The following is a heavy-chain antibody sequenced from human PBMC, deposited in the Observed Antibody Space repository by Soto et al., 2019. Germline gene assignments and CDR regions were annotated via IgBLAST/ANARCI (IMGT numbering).Heavy chain of an antibody. D-gene: IGHD3-10*01. V-gene: IGHV3-7*01. J-gene: IGHJ3*02. CDR2: IKQDGSEK. CDR1: GFTFSSYW. Sequence: PGGSLRLSCAASGFTFSSYWMSWVRQAPWKGLEWVANIKQDGSEKYYVDSVKGRFTISRDNAKNSLYLQMNSLRAEDTAVYYCAREHITMVRAIDAFDIWGKGTMVTVS. CDR3: AREHITMVRAIDAFDI.